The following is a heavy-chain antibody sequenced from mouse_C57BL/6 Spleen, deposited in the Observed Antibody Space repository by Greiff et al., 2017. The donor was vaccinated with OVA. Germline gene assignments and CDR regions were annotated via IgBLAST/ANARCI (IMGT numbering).Heavy chain of an antibody. CDR2: IHPNSGST. D-gene: IGHD1-1*01. Sequence: VQLQQPGAELVKPGASVKLSCKASGYTFTSYWMHWVKQRPGQGLEWIGMIHPNSGSTNYNEKFKSKATLTVDKSSSTAYMQLSSLTSEDSAVYYCAREYYGSAMDYWGQGTSVTVSS. CDR1: GYTFTSYW. J-gene: IGHJ4*01. CDR3: AREYYGSAMDY. V-gene: IGHV1-64*01.